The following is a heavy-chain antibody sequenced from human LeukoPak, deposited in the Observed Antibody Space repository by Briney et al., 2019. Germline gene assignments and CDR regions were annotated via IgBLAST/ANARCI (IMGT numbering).Heavy chain of an antibody. CDR3: ARAVGVTAIHNAFDI. CDR2: IYSGGGT. J-gene: IGHJ3*02. V-gene: IGHV3-66*02. D-gene: IGHD2-21*02. Sequence: PGGSLRLSCAASGFTVSSNYMSWVRQAPGKGLEWVSVIYSGGGTDYADSVKGRFTISRDNSKNTLYLKMNSLRAEDTDVYYCARAVGVTAIHNAFDIWGQGTMVTVSS. CDR1: GFTVSSNY.